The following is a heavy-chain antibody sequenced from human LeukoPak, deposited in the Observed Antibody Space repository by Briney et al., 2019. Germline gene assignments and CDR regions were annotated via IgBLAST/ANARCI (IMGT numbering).Heavy chain of an antibody. V-gene: IGHV3-23*01. J-gene: IGHJ4*02. CDR2: ISGSGGST. CDR1: GFTFSSYA. CDR3: AKDRFAVGATTYFDY. Sequence: GGSLRLSCAASGFTFSSYAMSWVRQAPGKGLEWVSAISGSGGSTCYADSVKGRFAISRDNSKNTLYLQMNSLRAEDTAVYYCAKDRFAVGATTYFDYWGQGTLVTVSS. D-gene: IGHD1-26*01.